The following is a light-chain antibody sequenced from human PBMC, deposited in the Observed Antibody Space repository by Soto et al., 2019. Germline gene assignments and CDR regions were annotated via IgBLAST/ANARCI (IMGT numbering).Light chain of an antibody. CDR3: QHRLNSPWT. CDR2: DAS. V-gene: IGKV3-11*01. J-gene: IGKJ1*01. Sequence: EIVLTQSPATLSLSPGERATLSCRASQSVIRYLAWYQQRPGQAPRLLIYDASCRATGIPARFSGSGSGTDFTLNLSSLAPEDFAVYYFQHRLNSPWTFGQGTKVEIK. CDR1: QSVIRY.